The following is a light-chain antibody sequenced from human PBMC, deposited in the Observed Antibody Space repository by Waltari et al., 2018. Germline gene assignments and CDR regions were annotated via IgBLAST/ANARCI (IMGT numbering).Light chain of an antibody. CDR2: RHN. Sequence: QSVLTQPPSASGTPGQRVTISCSGTRSNIGRRYVYWYQQVPGTAPKLLIYRHNQRPSGVPDRFSGSKSGTSASLAISGLRSEDEADYYCEAWDDSLSVLVFGGGTKVTVL. CDR3: EAWDDSLSVLV. CDR1: RSNIGRRY. J-gene: IGLJ3*02. V-gene: IGLV1-47*01.